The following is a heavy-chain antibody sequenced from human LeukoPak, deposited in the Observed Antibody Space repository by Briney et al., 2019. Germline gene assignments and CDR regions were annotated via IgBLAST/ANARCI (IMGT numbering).Heavy chain of an antibody. J-gene: IGHJ4*02. CDR2: IYAGNGNV. D-gene: IGHD2-2*02. Sequence: GASVKVSCKASGYTLSSYTLHWVRQAPGQRPEWMGCIYAGNGNVKYSQNFQGRVTITRDTSASTAYMELSSLRSEDTAVYYCARDQLYCGGPTCYRTGDDSWGQGTLVTVSS. CDR3: ARDQLYCGGPTCYRTGDDS. CDR1: GYTLSSYT. V-gene: IGHV1-3*01.